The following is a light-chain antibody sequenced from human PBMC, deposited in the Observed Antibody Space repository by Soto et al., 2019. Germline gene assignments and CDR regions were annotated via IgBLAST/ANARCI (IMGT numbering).Light chain of an antibody. CDR1: GSDVGGYDY. J-gene: IGLJ1*01. V-gene: IGLV2-14*01. CDR3: SSYTSSSTYG. CDR2: EVT. Sequence: QSVLTQPASVSGSPVQSITISCTGTGSDVGGYDYVSWYQHHPGKAPKVMIYEVTNRPSGVSNRFSGSKSVNTASLTISGLLAEDEADYYCSSYTSSSTYGFGTGTKVTVL.